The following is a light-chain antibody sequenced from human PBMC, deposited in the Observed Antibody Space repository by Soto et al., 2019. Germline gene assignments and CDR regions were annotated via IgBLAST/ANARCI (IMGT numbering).Light chain of an antibody. CDR3: QQTNTFLPLT. CDR2: AAS. V-gene: IGKV1-12*01. J-gene: IGKJ4*01. CDR1: QGISNW. Sequence: DIQMTQSPSSVSASVGDSVTITCRASQGISNWLAWYQQQPGKAPKLLIYAASCLQSGVPSRFSGGGTGTHFTLIISSLQPEDFATYYCQQTNTFLPLTFGGGTKVEIK.